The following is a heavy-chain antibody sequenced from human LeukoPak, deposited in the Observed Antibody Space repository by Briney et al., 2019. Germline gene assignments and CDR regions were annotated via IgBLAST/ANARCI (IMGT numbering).Heavy chain of an antibody. CDR1: GYTFTSYG. V-gene: IGHV1-18*01. D-gene: IGHD2-2*01. CDR2: ISAYNGNT. J-gene: IGHJ4*02. CDR3: ARGDYCSSTSCRFSEPRHDY. Sequence: EASVTVSCKASGYTFTSYGISWVRQAPGQGLEWMGWISAYNGNTNYAQKLQGRVTMTTDTSTSTAYMELRSLRSDDTAVYYCARGDYCSSTSCRFSEPRHDYWGQGTLVTVSS.